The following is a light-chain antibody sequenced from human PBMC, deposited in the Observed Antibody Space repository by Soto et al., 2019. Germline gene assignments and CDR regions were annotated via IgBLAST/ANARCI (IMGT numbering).Light chain of an antibody. CDR1: QSVSTY. J-gene: IGKJ1*01. Sequence: EIVLTQSPATLSLFPGERATLSCRASQSVSTYVTYLAWYQQKPGQAPRLLIYDASNRATGIPARFSGSGSGTEFTLTISSLQSEDFAVYYCQQYNTWPPETFGQGTKVEVK. V-gene: IGKV3-11*01. CDR2: DAS. CDR3: QQYNTWPPET.